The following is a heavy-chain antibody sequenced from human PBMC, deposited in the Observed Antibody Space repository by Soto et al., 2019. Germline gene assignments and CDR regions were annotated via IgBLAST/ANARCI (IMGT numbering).Heavy chain of an antibody. V-gene: IGHV3-48*02. CDR3: ARDYLRYLDWSPYDDAFDI. D-gene: IGHD3-9*01. J-gene: IGHJ3*02. CDR2: ISSSSSTI. CDR1: GFTFSSYS. Sequence: PGGSLRLSCAASGFTFSSYSMNWVRQAPGKGLEWVSYISSSSSTIYYADSVKGRFTISRDNAKNSLYLQMNSLRDEDTAVYYCARDYLRYLDWSPYDDAFDIWGQGTMVTVSS.